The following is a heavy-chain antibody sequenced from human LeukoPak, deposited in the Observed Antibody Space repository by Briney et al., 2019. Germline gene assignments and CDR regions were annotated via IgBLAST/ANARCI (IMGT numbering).Heavy chain of an antibody. CDR2: ISYDGTIE. V-gene: IGHV3-30*09. CDR1: GFTFTDYI. Sequence: GGSLRLSCVASGFTFTDYIMHWVRQAPGKGLEWVTVISYDGTIEYYADSVKGRFAISKDNSKNRLYLQMNSLRTEDTAVYFCARGGQQMSDAMDVWGQGTTVTVSS. D-gene: IGHD6-13*01. CDR3: ARGGQQMSDAMDV. J-gene: IGHJ6*02.